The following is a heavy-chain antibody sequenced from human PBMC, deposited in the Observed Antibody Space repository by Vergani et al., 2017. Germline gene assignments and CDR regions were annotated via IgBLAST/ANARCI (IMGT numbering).Heavy chain of an antibody. Sequence: QVQLVESGGGVVQPGRSLRLSCAASGFTFSSYAMHWVRQAPGKGLEWVAVISYDGSNKYYADSVKGRFTISRDNAKNSLYLQMNSLRAEDTAVYYCARGGDSGYDLDYWGQGTLVTVSS. V-gene: IGHV3-30-3*01. CDR3: ARGGDSGYDLDY. CDR2: ISYDGSNK. D-gene: IGHD5-12*01. J-gene: IGHJ4*02. CDR1: GFTFSSYA.